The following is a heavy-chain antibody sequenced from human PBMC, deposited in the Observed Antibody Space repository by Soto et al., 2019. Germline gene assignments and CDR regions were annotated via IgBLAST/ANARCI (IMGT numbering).Heavy chain of an antibody. CDR3: ARLTRLRYFDPDAFDI. V-gene: IGHV4-39*01. J-gene: IGHJ3*02. Sequence: QLQLQESGPGLVKPSETLSLTCTVSGGSISSSSYYWGWIRQPPGKGLEWIGSIYYSGSTYYNPSLKSRVTISVDTSKNQFSLKLSSVTAADTAVYYCARLTRLRYFDPDAFDIWGQGTMVTVSS. D-gene: IGHD3-9*01. CDR1: GGSISSSSYY. CDR2: IYYSGST.